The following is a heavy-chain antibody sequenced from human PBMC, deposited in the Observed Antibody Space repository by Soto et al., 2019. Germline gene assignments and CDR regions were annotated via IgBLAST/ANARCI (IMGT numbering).Heavy chain of an antibody. V-gene: IGHV4-30-4*01. J-gene: IGHJ5*02. D-gene: IGHD3-22*01. CDR3: GRGRYYYGSIGYSNGFAP. Sequence: SETLSLTCTVSGGSISSWDYYWSWLRQPPGKGLEWIGCIYYSGSAYDSPSLKSRVTISVDTSKHQFYLRLSSVTAADTAVYYGGRGRYYYGSIGYSNGFAPRRQRNLVTVSS. CDR1: GGSISSWDYY. CDR2: IYYSGSA.